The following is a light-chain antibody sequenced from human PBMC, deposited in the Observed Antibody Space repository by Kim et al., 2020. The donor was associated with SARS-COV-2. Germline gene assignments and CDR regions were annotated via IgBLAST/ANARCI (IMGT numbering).Light chain of an antibody. CDR1: SGSVSTSYY. J-gene: IGLJ3*02. V-gene: IGLV8-61*01. Sequence: QTVVTQEPSFSVSPGGTVTLTCGLSSGSVSTSYYPSWYQQTPDQAPRTLIYSTNTRSSGVPDRFSGSILGNKAALTITGAQADDESDYYCVLYMGSGAWGFGGGTQLTVL. CDR3: VLYMGSGAWG. CDR2: STN.